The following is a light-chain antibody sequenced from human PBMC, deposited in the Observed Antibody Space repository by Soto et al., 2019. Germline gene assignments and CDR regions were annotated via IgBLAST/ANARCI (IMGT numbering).Light chain of an antibody. J-gene: IGLJ1*01. V-gene: IGLV1-40*01. Sequence: QSVLTQPPSVSGAPGQRVTISCTGSSSNIGAGYDVHWYQQLPGTAPKLLIYGNSNRPSGVPDRFSGSKSCTSASLAITGLQAEDEADYYCQSYDSCLSGYVFGTGTKLTVL. CDR3: QSYDSCLSGYV. CDR1: SSNIGAGYD. CDR2: GNS.